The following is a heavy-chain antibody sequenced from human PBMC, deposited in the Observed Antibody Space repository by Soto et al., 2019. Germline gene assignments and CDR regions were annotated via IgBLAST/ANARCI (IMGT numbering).Heavy chain of an antibody. CDR1: GFTFDDYA. Sequence: GGSLRLSCAASGFTFDDYAMHWVRQAPGKGLEWVSGISWNSGSIGYADSVKGRFTISRDNAKNSLYLQMNSLRAEDTALYYCAKGVGELGNDAFDIWGQGTMVTVSS. CDR2: ISWNSGSI. V-gene: IGHV3-9*01. J-gene: IGHJ3*02. D-gene: IGHD3-10*01. CDR3: AKGVGELGNDAFDI.